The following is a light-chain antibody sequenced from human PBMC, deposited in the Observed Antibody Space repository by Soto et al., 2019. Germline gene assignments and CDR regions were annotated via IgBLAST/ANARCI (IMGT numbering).Light chain of an antibody. CDR1: SGDVGGYNY. CDR2: GVT. CDR3: SSYTTTKTLL. Sequence: QSALTQPASVSGSPGQSITISCTGTSGDVGGYNYVSWYQQHPGEAPKLLISGVTNRPSGVSNRFAGSKSGNTASLTISGLQADDEADYYCSSYTTTKTLLFGGGTKLTVL. J-gene: IGLJ2*01. V-gene: IGLV2-14*01.